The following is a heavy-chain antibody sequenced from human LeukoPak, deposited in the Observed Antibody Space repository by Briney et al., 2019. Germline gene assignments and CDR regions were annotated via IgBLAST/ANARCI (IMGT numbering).Heavy chain of an antibody. J-gene: IGHJ5*02. CDR3: ARDLYGSGSFKFDP. CDR1: GYTFTSYA. Sequence: ASVKVSCKASGYTFTSYAMHWVRQAPGQRLEWMGWINAGNGNTKYSQKFQGRVTITRDTSASTAYMELSSLRSEDTAVYYCARDLYGSGSFKFDPWGQGTLVTVSS. V-gene: IGHV1-3*01. CDR2: INAGNGNT. D-gene: IGHD3-10*01.